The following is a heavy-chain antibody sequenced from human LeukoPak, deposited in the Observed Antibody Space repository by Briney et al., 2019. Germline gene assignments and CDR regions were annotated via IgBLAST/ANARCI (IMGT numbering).Heavy chain of an antibody. Sequence: ASVKVSCKASGYTFTSYGISWVRQAPGQGLEWMGIINPSGGSTSYAQKFQGRVTMTRDTSTSAVYMELSSLRSEDTAVYYCARSIAAANQVWFDPWGQGTLVTVSS. CDR2: INPSGGST. V-gene: IGHV1-46*01. CDR3: ARSIAAANQVWFDP. J-gene: IGHJ5*02. CDR1: GYTFTSYG. D-gene: IGHD6-13*01.